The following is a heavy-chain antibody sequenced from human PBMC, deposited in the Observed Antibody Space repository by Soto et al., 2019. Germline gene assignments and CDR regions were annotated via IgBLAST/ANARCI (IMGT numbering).Heavy chain of an antibody. D-gene: IGHD3-10*01. V-gene: IGHV3-30-3*02. CDR1: GFTLSTFA. CDR2: TSYDGLNT. J-gene: IGHJ4*02. CDR3: AKSSSGLRDYFDS. Sequence: PGGSLRLSCAVSGFTLSTFAMHWVRQAPGKGLEWVATTSYDGLNTFYGESVRGRFSISRDTSKNTLCLQMNSLKTEDTAVYYCAKSSSGLRDYFDSWGRGTLVTVSS.